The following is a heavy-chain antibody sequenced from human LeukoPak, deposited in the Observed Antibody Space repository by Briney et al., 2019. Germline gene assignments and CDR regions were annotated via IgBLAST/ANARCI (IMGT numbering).Heavy chain of an antibody. CDR2: IKQDGSEK. Sequence: PGGSLRLSCAASGFTFSSYWMSWVRQAPGKGLEWVANIKQDGSEKYYVDSVKGRFTISRDNAKNSLYLQMNSLRAEDTAVYYCARDWPYYDILTGYYYKATGPFDYWGQGTLVTVSS. V-gene: IGHV3-7*01. CDR1: GFTFSSYW. D-gene: IGHD3-9*01. J-gene: IGHJ4*02. CDR3: ARDWPYYDILTGYYYKATGPFDY.